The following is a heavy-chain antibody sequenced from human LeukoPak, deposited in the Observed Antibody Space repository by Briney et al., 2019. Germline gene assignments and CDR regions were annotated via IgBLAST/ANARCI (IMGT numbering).Heavy chain of an antibody. J-gene: IGHJ6*03. V-gene: IGHV1-18*01. Sequence: ASVKVSCKASGYTFTSYGISWVRQAPGQGLEWMGRISAYNGNTNYAQKLQGRVTMTTDTSTSTAYMELSSLRSEDTAVYYCARGFGPNRLRIYYYYYMDVWGKGTTVTISS. CDR2: ISAYNGNT. CDR3: ARGFGPNRLRIYYYYYMDV. D-gene: IGHD4-17*01. CDR1: GYTFTSYG.